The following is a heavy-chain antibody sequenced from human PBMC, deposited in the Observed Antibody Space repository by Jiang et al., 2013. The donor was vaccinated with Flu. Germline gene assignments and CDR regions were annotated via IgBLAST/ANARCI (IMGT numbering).Heavy chain of an antibody. CDR1: GDSVSTNSAA. V-gene: IGHV6-1*01. D-gene: IGHD2-15*01. CDR2: TYYRSKWYN. Sequence: TQTLSLTCAISGDSVSTNSAAWMWIRQSPSRGLEWLGKTYYRSKWYNDYAVSVKSRITINPDTSKNQFSLQLNSVTPEDTAVYYCARDKIAVAFDYWGQGTLVTVSS. J-gene: IGHJ4*02. CDR3: ARDKIAVAFDY.